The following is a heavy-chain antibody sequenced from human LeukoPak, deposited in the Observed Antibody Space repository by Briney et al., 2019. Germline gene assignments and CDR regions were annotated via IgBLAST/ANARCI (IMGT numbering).Heavy chain of an antibody. J-gene: IGHJ4*02. CDR1: GYTFTSYD. V-gene: IGHV1-8*01. D-gene: IGHD3-9*01. CDR3: ARGFTPDYYILTGPTVDY. Sequence: ASLKVSCKDPGYTFTSYDIYWGRPGTGQGVGWVGWMNLNSGSTGYAQKFQGRVTMTRNTSISTAYMELSSLRSEDTAVYYCARGFTPDYYILTGPTVDYWGQGTLVTVSS. CDR2: MNLNSGST.